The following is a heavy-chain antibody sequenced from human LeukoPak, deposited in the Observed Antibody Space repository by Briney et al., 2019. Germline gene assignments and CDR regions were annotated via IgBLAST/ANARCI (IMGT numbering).Heavy chain of an antibody. Sequence: GESLKISCKGSGYSFTSYWIGWARQMPGKGLEWLRLIYSGDSDTRYSPSLQGKVTISADTSISTAYLTWSSMKASDTAMYYCARWWYGSGTDGYWFDPWGQGTLVTVSS. J-gene: IGHJ5*02. CDR2: IYSGDSDT. CDR1: GYSFTSYW. V-gene: IGHV5-51*01. D-gene: IGHD3-10*01. CDR3: ARWWYGSGTDGYWFDP.